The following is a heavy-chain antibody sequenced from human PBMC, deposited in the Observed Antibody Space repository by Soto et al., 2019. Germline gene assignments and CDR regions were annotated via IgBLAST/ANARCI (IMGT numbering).Heavy chain of an antibody. D-gene: IGHD2-21*02. CDR3: ARGGDYYYYYGMDV. CDR2: IYHSGST. V-gene: IGHV4-30-2*01. J-gene: IGHJ6*02. CDR1: GGSISSGGYS. Sequence: PSETLSLTCAVSGGSISSGGYSWSWIRQPPGKGLEWIGYIYHSGSTYYNPSLKSRVTISADKSISTAYLQWSSLKASDTAMYYCARGGDYYYYYGMDVWGQGTTVTVSS.